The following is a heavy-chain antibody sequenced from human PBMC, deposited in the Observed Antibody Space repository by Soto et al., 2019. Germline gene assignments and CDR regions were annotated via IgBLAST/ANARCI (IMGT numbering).Heavy chain of an antibody. V-gene: IGHV1-69*01. CDR1: GGNFSSHG. CDR2: IMPIFGTT. CDR3: ARVSGRGWYNWFDP. J-gene: IGHJ5*02. D-gene: IGHD6-19*01. Sequence: SCKASGGNFSSHGISWVRQAPGQGLEFMGGIMPIFGTTNYAQKFRGRVTITADEPTSTVYMELRSLRSEDTAVYYCARVSGRGWYNWFDPWGQGTPVTVSS.